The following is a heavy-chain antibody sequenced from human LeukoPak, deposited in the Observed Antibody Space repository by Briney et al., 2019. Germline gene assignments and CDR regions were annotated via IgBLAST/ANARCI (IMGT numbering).Heavy chain of an antibody. CDR1: GGSFSGYY. J-gene: IGHJ4*02. CDR3: ARLTTTVVRGPFDY. D-gene: IGHD4-23*01. CDR2: INHSGST. Sequence: PSETLSLTCAVYGGSFSGYYWSWIRQPPGKGLEWIGEINHSGSTNYNPSLKSRVTISVDTSKNQFSLKLSSVTAADTAVYYCARLTTTVVRGPFDYWGQGTLVTVSS. V-gene: IGHV4-34*01.